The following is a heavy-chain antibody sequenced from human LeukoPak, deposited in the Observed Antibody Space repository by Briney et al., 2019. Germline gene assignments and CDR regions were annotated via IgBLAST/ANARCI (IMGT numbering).Heavy chain of an antibody. Sequence: GESLKISCKGSGYSFTSYWIGWVRQMPGKGLEWMGIIYPGDSDTRYSPSFQGQVTISADKSIRTDYPQWSSLKASDTAMYYCARTYYYDSSGYRGGFDAWGQGTLVTVSS. D-gene: IGHD3-22*01. CDR3: ARTYYYDSSGYRGGFDA. J-gene: IGHJ5*02. CDR2: IYPGDSDT. V-gene: IGHV5-51*01. CDR1: GYSFTSYW.